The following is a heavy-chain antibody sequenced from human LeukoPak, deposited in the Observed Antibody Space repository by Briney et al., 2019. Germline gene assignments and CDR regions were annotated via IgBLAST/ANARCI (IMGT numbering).Heavy chain of an antibody. CDR3: ARDGPTYCSSTSCYSFYY. CDR1: GFSFSSYG. V-gene: IGHV3-33*01. D-gene: IGHD2-2*01. Sequence: PGGSLRLSCAASGFSFSSYGMHWVRQAPGKGLEWVSVIWYDGSNKYYADSVKGRFTISRDNSKNTLYLQMNSLRAEDTAVYYCARDGPTYCSSTSCYSFYYWGQGTLVTVSS. J-gene: IGHJ4*02. CDR2: IWYDGSNK.